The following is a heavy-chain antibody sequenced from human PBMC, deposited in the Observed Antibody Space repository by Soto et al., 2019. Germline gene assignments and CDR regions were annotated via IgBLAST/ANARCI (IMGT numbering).Heavy chain of an antibody. Sequence: SETLSLTCAVSGGSMSSYFWSWIRQPAGKGLEWIGRIYSSGSTSYNPSLKSRVTMSVDTSKNQVSLRLSSMTAADTAVYYCARGLSAFDPWGQGTLVTVSS. CDR3: ARGLSAFDP. CDR2: IYSSGST. J-gene: IGHJ5*02. D-gene: IGHD3-16*01. CDR1: GGSMSSYF. V-gene: IGHV4-4*07.